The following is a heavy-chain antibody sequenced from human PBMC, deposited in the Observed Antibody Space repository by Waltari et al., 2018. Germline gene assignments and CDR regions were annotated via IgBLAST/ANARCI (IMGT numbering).Heavy chain of an antibody. CDR1: GGSISSHY. J-gene: IGHJ4*02. D-gene: IGHD6-19*01. CDR2: IYYSGST. V-gene: IGHV4-59*11. CDR3: ARDGQWLVPYFDY. Sequence: QVQLQESGPGLVKPSETLFLTCTVSGGSISSHYWSWIRQPPGKGLEWIGYIYYSGSTYYNPSLKSRVTISVDTSKNQFSLKLSSVTAADTAVYYCARDGQWLVPYFDYWGQGTLVTVSS.